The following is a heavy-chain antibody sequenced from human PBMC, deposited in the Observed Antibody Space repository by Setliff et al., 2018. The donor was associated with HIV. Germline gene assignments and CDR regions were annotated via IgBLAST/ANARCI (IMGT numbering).Heavy chain of an antibody. CDR2: IYGTGST. V-gene: IGHV4-4*07. CDR1: GGSISGSY. Sequence: PSETLSLTCTVSGGSISGSYWNWFRRPAGQGLEWIGRIYGTGSTFYNPSFKSRATFAVDTARSQFSLNLRTVTAADTAVYYCARDLGSGHFDYWGQGTLVTV. CDR3: ARDLGSGHFDY. J-gene: IGHJ4*02.